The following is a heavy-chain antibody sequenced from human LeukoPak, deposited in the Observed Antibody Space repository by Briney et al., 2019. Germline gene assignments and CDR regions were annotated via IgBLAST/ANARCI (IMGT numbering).Heavy chain of an antibody. V-gene: IGHV4-39*07. D-gene: IGHD7-27*01. CDR1: GGSVSSSSYY. Sequence: PSETLSLTCTVSGGSVSSSSYYWGWIRQPPGKGLEWIGSIYHSGSTYYNPSLKIRVTISVDTSKNQFSLKLRSVTAADTAVYYCASRKLGNDYWGQGTLVTVSS. J-gene: IGHJ4*01. CDR2: IYHSGST. CDR3: ASRKLGNDY.